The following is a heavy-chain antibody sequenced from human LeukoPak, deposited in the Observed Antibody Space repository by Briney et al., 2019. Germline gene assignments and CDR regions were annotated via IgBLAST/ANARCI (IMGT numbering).Heavy chain of an antibody. Sequence: GGSLRLSCAASGFTFSSYAMHWVRQAPGKGLEWVAVISYDGSNKYYADSVKSRFTISRDNSKNTLYLQMNSLRAEDTAVYYCATQNGYRNGYFDFWGQGTLVTVSS. CDR1: GFTFSSYA. CDR2: ISYDGSNK. CDR3: ATQNGYRNGYFDF. D-gene: IGHD5-18*01. J-gene: IGHJ4*02. V-gene: IGHV3-30-3*01.